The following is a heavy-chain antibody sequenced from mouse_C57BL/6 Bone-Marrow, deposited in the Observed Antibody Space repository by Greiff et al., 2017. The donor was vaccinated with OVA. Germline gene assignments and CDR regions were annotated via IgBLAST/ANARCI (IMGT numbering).Heavy chain of an antibody. J-gene: IGHJ1*03. CDR2: LSYSGST. V-gene: IGHV3-8*01. Sequence: VQLKESGPGLAKPSQTLSLTCSVTGYSITSDYWNWIRKFPGNKLEYMGYLSYSGSTYYNPSLKSRISITRDTSKNQYYLQLNSVTTEDTATYYCARDYYGPYWYFDVWGTGTTVTVSS. CDR1: GYSITSDY. D-gene: IGHD2-1*01. CDR3: ARDYYGPYWYFDV.